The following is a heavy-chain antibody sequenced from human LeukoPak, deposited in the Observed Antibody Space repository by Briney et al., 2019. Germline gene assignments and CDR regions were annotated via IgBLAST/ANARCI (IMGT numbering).Heavy chain of an antibody. CDR2: MEPNSGNT. J-gene: IGHJ5*02. CDR3: ARGLELWSGEAGVGWFDP. CDR1: GYSFSSYD. V-gene: IGHV1-8*01. Sequence: GASVKVSCKASGYSFSSYDINWVRQATGQGLEWMGWMEPNSGNTGYAQKFQGRVTMTRNKSISTAYMELSSLRSEDTAVYYCARGLELWSGEAGVGWFDPWGQGTLVTVSS. D-gene: IGHD3-10*01.